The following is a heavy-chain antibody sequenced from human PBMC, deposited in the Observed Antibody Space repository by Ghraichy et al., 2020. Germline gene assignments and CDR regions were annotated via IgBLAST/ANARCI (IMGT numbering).Heavy chain of an antibody. CDR2: IIPIFGTA. V-gene: IGHV1-69*13. CDR3: ASGTYYYDSSGYFVRFIVGHYFDY. CDR1: GGTFSSYA. D-gene: IGHD3-22*01. Sequence: SVKVSCKASGGTFSSYAISWVRQAPGQGLEWMGGIIPIFGTANYAQKFQGRVTITADESTSTAYMELSSLRSEDTAVYYCASGTYYYDSSGYFVRFIVGHYFDYWGQGTLVTVSS. J-gene: IGHJ4*02.